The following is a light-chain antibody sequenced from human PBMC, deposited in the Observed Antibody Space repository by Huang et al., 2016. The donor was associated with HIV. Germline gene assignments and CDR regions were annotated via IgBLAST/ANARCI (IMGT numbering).Light chain of an antibody. CDR1: QSVLYTSNNNNY. CDR3: QQYYSTPYT. J-gene: IGKJ2*01. Sequence: DIVMTQSPDSLAVSLGERATINCKSRQSVLYTSNNNNYLAWYQQKPVQPPKLLIYWAPTRESGVSDRFSGSGSGTDFTLTISSLQAEDVAVYYCQQYYSTPYTFGQGPKLEIK. V-gene: IGKV4-1*01. CDR2: WAP.